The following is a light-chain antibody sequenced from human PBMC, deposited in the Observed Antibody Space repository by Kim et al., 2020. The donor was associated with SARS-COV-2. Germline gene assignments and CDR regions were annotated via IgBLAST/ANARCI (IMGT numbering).Light chain of an antibody. CDR3: YSAADNNVV. CDR2: KDS. Sequence: SYELTQPSSVSVSPGQTARITCSGDVLAKKYARWFQQKPGQAPVLVIYKDSERPSGNPERFSGSSSGTTVTLTISGAQVEDEADYYCYSAADNNVVFGGGTQLTVL. CDR1: VLAKKY. J-gene: IGLJ2*01. V-gene: IGLV3-27*01.